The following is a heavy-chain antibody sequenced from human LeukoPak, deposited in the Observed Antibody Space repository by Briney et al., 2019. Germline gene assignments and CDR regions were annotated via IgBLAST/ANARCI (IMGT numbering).Heavy chain of an antibody. CDR3: AKVATRYYDSSGYYSHYFDY. D-gene: IGHD3-22*01. V-gene: IGHV3-9*03. Sequence: PGRSLRLSCAASGFTFDDYAMHWVRQAPGKGLEWVSGISWNSGSIGYADSVKGRFTISRDNAKNSLYLQMDSLRAKDMALYYCAKVATRYYDSSGYYSHYFDYWGQGTLVTVSS. CDR1: GFTFDDYA. CDR2: ISWNSGSI. J-gene: IGHJ4*02.